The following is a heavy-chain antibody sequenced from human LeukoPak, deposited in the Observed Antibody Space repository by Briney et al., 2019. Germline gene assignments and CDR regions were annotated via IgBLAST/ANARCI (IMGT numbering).Heavy chain of an antibody. CDR3: ARGRGVRGVDFDY. V-gene: IGHV4-34*01. D-gene: IGHD3-10*01. Sequence: PSETLSLTCAVYGGSFSGYYWSWIRQPPGKGLEWIGEISHSGSTNYNPSLKSRVTISVDTSKNQFSLKLSSVTAADTAVYYCARGRGVRGVDFDYWGQGTLVTVSS. CDR1: GGSFSGYY. CDR2: ISHSGST. J-gene: IGHJ4*02.